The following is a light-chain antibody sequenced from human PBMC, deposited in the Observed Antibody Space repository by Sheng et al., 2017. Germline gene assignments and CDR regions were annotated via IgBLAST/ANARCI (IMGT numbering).Light chain of an antibody. V-gene: IGLV2-14*03. CDR3: NSYTSSSTVV. CDR2: DVT. Sequence: QSALTQPASVSGSPGQSITISCTGTSSDVGGYNYVSWYQQHPGKAPKLIIYDVTNRPSGVSDRFSASKSGGTASLTISGLQADDEADYYCNSYTSSSTVVFGTGTEVTV. J-gene: IGLJ1*01. CDR1: SSDVGGYNY.